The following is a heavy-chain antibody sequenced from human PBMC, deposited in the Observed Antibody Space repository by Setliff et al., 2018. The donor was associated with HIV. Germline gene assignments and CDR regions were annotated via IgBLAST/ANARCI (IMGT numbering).Heavy chain of an antibody. CDR3: GRRAAEIDETFVISHYHYIDV. Sequence: SETLSLTCAVYGESFTDYFWTWIRQSPGKGLEWLGEINHSGSTNQNPSLKSRFIVSVDTSKNQFSLRLNSVTAADTAVYYCGRRAAEIDETFVISHYHYIDVWGQGTTVTVSS. D-gene: IGHD3-16*02. CDR2: INHSGST. J-gene: IGHJ6*03. CDR1: GESFTDYF. V-gene: IGHV4-34*01.